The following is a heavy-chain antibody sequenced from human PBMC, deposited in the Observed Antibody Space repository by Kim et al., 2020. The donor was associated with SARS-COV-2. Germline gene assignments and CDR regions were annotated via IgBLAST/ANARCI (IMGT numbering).Heavy chain of an antibody. J-gene: IGHJ5*02. CDR3: ARRPDYYDSSGYSNWFDP. Sequence: GGSLRLSCAASGFTFSDYYMSWIRQAPGKGLEWVSYISSSSSYTNYADSVKGRFTISRDNAKNSLYLQMNSLRAEDTAVYYCARRPDYYDSSGYSNWFDPWGQGTLVTVSS. CDR2: ISSSSSYT. CDR1: GFTFSDYY. D-gene: IGHD3-22*01. V-gene: IGHV3-11*06.